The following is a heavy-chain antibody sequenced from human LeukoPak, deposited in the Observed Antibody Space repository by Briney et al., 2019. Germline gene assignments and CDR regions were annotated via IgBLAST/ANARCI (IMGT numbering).Heavy chain of an antibody. CDR1: GGSISSYY. CDR3: ARVLVRDFWSGYSAPYYFDY. CDR2: IYYSGST. J-gene: IGHJ4*02. V-gene: IGHV4-59*01. D-gene: IGHD3-3*01. Sequence: SETLSLTCTVSGGSISSYYWSWIRQPPGKGLEWIGYIYYSGSTNYNPSPKSRVTISVDTSKNQFSLKLSSVTAADTAVYYCARVLVRDFWSGYSAPYYFDYWGQGTLVTVSS.